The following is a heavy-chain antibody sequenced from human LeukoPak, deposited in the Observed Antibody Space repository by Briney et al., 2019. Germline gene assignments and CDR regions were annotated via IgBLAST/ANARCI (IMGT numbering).Heavy chain of an antibody. J-gene: IGHJ4*02. CDR3: ASSGYYYSFDY. CDR2: ISVSGNT. Sequence: GGSLRLSCAASGFTLSSYAMSWVRQAPGKGLEWVSAISVSGNTYHADSVKGRFTISRDNAKNSLYLQMNSLRAEDTAVYYCASSGYYYSFDYWGQGTLVTVSS. CDR1: GFTLSSYA. D-gene: IGHD3-22*01. V-gene: IGHV3-23*01.